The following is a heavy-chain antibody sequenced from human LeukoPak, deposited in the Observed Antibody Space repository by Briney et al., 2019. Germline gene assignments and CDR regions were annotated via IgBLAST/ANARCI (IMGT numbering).Heavy chain of an antibody. V-gene: IGHV7-4-1*02. J-gene: IGHJ4*02. Sequence: ASVKVSCKASGYTFTNYPMNWVRQAPGQGLEWMGWINTNTGNPTYAQGFTGRFVFSLDTSVSTAYLQISSLKAEDTAVYYCAREGGYSSGWYSSDMVSEGGKGDYWGQGTLVTVSS. D-gene: IGHD6-19*01. CDR1: GYTFTNYP. CDR3: AREGGYSSGWYSSDMVSEGGKGDY. CDR2: INTNTGNP.